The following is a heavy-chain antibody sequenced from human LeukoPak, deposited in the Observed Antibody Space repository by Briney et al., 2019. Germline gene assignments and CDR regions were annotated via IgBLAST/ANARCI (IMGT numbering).Heavy chain of an antibody. CDR1: GFTFSSYA. D-gene: IGHD3-16*02. CDR3: ARENDYVWGSYPAGDYFDY. V-gene: IGHV3-64*01. J-gene: IGHJ4*02. CDR2: ISSNGGST. Sequence: PGGSLRLSCAASGFTFSSYAMHWVRQAPGKGLEYVSAISSNGGSTYYANSVKGRFTISRDNSKNTLYLQMGSLRAEDMAVYYCARENDYVWGSYPAGDYFDYWGQGTLVTVSS.